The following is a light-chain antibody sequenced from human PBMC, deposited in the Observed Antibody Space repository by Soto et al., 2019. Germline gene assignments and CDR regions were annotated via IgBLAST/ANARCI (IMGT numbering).Light chain of an antibody. CDR1: HDIKKW. Sequence: DIQMTQSPSSVSASVGDTINITYRASHDIKKWLAWYQQKPGKAPKVLIYAASNLESGVSPRFSGSGAGTEFSLTISSLQTEDFATYFCHQASSFPYTFGPGTKVDIK. CDR3: HQASSFPYT. J-gene: IGKJ3*01. CDR2: AAS. V-gene: IGKV1-12*01.